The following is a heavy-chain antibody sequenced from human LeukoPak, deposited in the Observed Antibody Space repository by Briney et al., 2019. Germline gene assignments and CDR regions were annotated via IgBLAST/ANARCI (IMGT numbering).Heavy chain of an antibody. J-gene: IGHJ4*02. D-gene: IGHD3-9*01. Sequence: PGGSLRLSCAASGFTVSSNSMSWVRQAPGKGLEWVSVIYSGGNTYYADSVKGRFTISRDNSKNTLYLQMNSLRAEDTALYYCARDRYNILTGYYSFWGQGTLVTVSS. CDR3: ARDRYNILTGYYSF. CDR2: IYSGGNT. CDR1: GFTVSSNS. V-gene: IGHV3-66*01.